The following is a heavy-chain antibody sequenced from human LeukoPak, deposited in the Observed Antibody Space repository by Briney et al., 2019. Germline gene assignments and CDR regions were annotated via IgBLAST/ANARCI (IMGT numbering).Heavy chain of an antibody. Sequence: RGSLRLSCAASGFALSSHWMTWVPQVPGRGPEWVANVNRDGSETYYLDSVKGRFTISKDNAKNSLYLQMNSLRAEDTALYHCARNNGMDVWGQGTTVIVSS. V-gene: IGHV3-7*03. J-gene: IGHJ6*02. CDR1: GFALSSHW. CDR3: ARNNGMDV. CDR2: VNRDGSET.